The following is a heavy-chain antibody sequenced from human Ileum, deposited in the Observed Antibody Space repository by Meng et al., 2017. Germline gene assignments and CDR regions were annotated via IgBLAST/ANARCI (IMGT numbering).Heavy chain of an antibody. CDR2: IYLAGSP. V-gene: IGHV4-4*02. CDR3: VRHGGKYFDS. D-gene: IGHD2-15*01. CDR1: GGSISSSFY. Sequence: GQVQGSGPGSVAPSGTLSLTCTVSGGSISSSFYWSWVRQSPGKGLEWIGQIYLAGSPNYNPSLESRVTISVDKSKNQFSLRLTSVTAADTAIFYCVRHGGKYFDSWGQGTLVTVSS. J-gene: IGHJ4*02.